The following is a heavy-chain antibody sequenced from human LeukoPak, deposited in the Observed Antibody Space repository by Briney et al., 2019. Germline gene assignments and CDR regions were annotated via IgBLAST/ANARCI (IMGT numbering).Heavy chain of an antibody. D-gene: IGHD1-26*01. CDR2: IKSKTDGGTT. CDR1: GFTFSNAW. CDR3: TTSYSGSYFLDY. J-gene: IGHJ4*02. V-gene: IGHV3-15*01. Sequence: GGSLRLSCAASGFTFSNAWMSWVRQAPGRGLEWVGRIKSKTDGGTTDYAAPVKGRFTISRDDSKNTLYLQMNSLKTEDTAVYYCTTSYSGSYFLDYWGQGTLVTVSS.